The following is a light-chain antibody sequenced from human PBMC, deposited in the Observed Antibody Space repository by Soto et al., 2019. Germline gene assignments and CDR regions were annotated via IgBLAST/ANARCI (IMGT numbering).Light chain of an antibody. CDR3: CSYAGSYTV. V-gene: IGLV2-11*01. J-gene: IGLJ3*02. CDR1: SSDVGGYNY. Sequence: QSALTQPRSVSGSPGQSGTISCTGTSSDVGGYNYVSWYQQHPGKAPKLMIYDVSMRPSGVPDRFSGSKSGNTASLTISGLQAEDEADYYCCSYAGSYTVFGGGTKLTVL. CDR2: DVS.